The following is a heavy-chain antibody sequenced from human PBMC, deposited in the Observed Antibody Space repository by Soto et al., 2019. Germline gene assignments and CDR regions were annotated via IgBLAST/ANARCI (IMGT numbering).Heavy chain of an antibody. CDR3: AKDFGTTSLAYCGGDCYFSEYFQH. Sequence: GGSLRLSCAASGFTFSSYAMSWVRQAPGKGLEWVSAISGSGGSTYYADSVKGRFTISRDNSKNTLYLQMNSLRAEDTAVYYCAKDFGTTSLAYCGGDCYFSEYFQHWGQGTLVTVSS. CDR2: ISGSGGST. CDR1: GFTFSSYA. J-gene: IGHJ1*01. V-gene: IGHV3-23*01. D-gene: IGHD2-21*01.